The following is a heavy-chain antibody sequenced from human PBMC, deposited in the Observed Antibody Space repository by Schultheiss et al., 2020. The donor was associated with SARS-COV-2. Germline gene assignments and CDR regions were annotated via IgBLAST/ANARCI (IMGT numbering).Heavy chain of an antibody. CDR3: ARDSDFWSGYYFDY. V-gene: IGHV3-33*08. Sequence: GESLKISCAASGFTFSSYWMSWVRQAPGKGLEWVAVIWYDGSNKYYADSVKGRFTISRDNSKNTLYLQMNSLRAEDTAVYYCARDSDFWSGYYFDYWGQGTLVTVSS. CDR1: GFTFSSYW. D-gene: IGHD3-3*01. J-gene: IGHJ4*02. CDR2: IWYDGSNK.